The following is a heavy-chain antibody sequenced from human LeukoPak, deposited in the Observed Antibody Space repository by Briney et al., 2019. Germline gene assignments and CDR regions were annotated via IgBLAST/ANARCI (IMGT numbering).Heavy chain of an antibody. CDR3: ARELIGYCSSTSCLGYMDV. J-gene: IGHJ6*03. D-gene: IGHD2-2*01. Sequence: SQTLSLTCTVSGGSISSGGYYWSWIRQHPGKGLEWIGYIYYSGSIYYNPSLKSRVTISVDTSKNQFSLKLSSVTAADTAVYYCARELIGYCSSTSCLGYMDVWGKGTTVTVSS. CDR1: GGSISSGGYY. CDR2: IYYSGSI. V-gene: IGHV4-31*03.